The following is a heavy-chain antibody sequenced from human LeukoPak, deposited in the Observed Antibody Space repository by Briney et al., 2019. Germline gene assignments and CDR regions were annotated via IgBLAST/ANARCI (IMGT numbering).Heavy chain of an antibody. J-gene: IGHJ4*02. CDR2: ISGGGSRT. Sequence: GGSLRLSCAASGFTFSSYAMSWVRQAPGKGLEWVSVISGGGSRTYYAASVKGRFTISKDNSENTLYLQMNSLRAEDTAVYYCAKGTYYQTVGTSSTETFGENWGQGTLVTVSS. V-gene: IGHV3-23*01. CDR1: GFTFSSYA. CDR3: AKGTYYQTVGTSSTETFGEN. D-gene: IGHD3-10*01.